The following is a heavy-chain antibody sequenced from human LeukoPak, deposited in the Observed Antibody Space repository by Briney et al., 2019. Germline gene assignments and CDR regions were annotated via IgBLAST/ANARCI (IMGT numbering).Heavy chain of an antibody. Sequence: GGSLRLSCAAPGFTFSNYGMHWVRQAPGKGLEWVAFIRYDGSNKYYADSVKGRFTISRDNSKNTLYLQMNSLRAEDTAVYYCAKNPISSSSLPFPDYWGQGTLVTVSS. CDR1: GFTFSNYG. CDR3: AKNPISSSSLPFPDY. D-gene: IGHD6-6*01. CDR2: IRYDGSNK. J-gene: IGHJ4*02. V-gene: IGHV3-30*02.